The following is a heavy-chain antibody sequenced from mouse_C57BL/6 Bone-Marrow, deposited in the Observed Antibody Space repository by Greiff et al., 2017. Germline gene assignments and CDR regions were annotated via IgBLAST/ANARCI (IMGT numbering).Heavy chain of an antibody. Sequence: VQLKDSGAELVKPGASVKLSCTASGFNIKDYYIPWVKQRTEQGLEWIGRIDPEAGETKYAPKFQDKATITADTSSNTAYLQLSSLTSEDTAVYYCTRSLIYYGTDYWGQGTTLTVTA. CDR1: GFNIKDYY. D-gene: IGHD1-1*01. J-gene: IGHJ2*01. CDR2: IDPEAGET. V-gene: IGHV14-2*01. CDR3: TRSLIYYGTDY.